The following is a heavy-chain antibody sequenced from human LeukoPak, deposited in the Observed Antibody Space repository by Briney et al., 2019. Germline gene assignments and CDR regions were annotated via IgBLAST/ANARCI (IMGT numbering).Heavy chain of an antibody. CDR1: GGTFRSYA. CDR3: ARDNMGFDY. D-gene: IGHD2/OR15-2a*01. J-gene: IGHJ4*02. Sequence: SVKVSCQASGGTFRSYAISCVRQPPGPGLEGVGGINHFFGSANYAQNFHGRVTITADESTSKAYIELGSQRSEDTAVYYCARDNMGFDYWGQGTLVTVYS. CDR2: INHFFGSA. V-gene: IGHV1-69*13.